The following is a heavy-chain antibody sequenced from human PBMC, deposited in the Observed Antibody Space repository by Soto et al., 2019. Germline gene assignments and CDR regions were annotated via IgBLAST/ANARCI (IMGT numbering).Heavy chain of an antibody. Sequence: SETLSLTCTVSGGSISSSSYYWGWIRQPPGKGLEWIGCIYYSGSTYYNPSLKSRVTISVDTSKNQFSLKLSSVTAADTAVYYCARVSPYYYYYMDVWGKGTTVTVSS. CDR3: ARVSPYYYYYMDV. V-gene: IGHV4-39*07. J-gene: IGHJ6*03. CDR1: GGSISSSSYY. CDR2: IYYSGST.